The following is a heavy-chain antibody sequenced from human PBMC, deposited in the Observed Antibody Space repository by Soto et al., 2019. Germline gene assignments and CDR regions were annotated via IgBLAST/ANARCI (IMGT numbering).Heavy chain of an antibody. CDR2: INRGGSES. CDR1: GFTFSGYW. J-gene: IGHJ5*02. V-gene: IGHV3-7*03. CDR3: ARDPGPRPAAIRGLGWFDP. Sequence: EALLVESGGGLVQPGGSLRLSCAASGFTFSGYWMSWVRQAPGKGLERVASINRGGSESHYVDSVKGRFTISRDNAKSSVYLQMKSPRAEDTAVYYCARDPGPRPAAIRGLGWFDPWGQGTLVTVSS. D-gene: IGHD2-2*01.